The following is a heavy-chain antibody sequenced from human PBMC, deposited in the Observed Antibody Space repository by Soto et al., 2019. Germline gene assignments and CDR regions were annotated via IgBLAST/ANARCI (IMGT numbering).Heavy chain of an antibody. D-gene: IGHD6-19*01. CDR3: ARARQIALAGTGFDY. CDR2: IYYGAST. Sequence: SETLSLTCAVSGYSISSGYYWGWILQPPGKGLEWIGSIYYGASTYYNPSLKSRVTISVATSENQLSLKLSSVTDADTAVFYCARARQIALAGTGFDYWGQGAMVTVSS. CDR1: GYSISSGYY. J-gene: IGHJ4*02. V-gene: IGHV4-38-2*01.